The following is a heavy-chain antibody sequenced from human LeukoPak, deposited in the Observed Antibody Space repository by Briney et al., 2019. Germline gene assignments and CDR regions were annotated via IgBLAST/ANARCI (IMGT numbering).Heavy chain of an antibody. CDR2: ITHGGST. V-gene: IGHV4-34*01. Sequence: SETMSLTCAVYGGSFSGYYWSWIRQPPGKGLEWIGEITHGGSTNYNPSLKSRVTISVDTSKNQFSLKLSSVTAADTAVYYCASQYYYDSRGYYYMDVWGKGTTVTVSS. D-gene: IGHD3-22*01. CDR3: ASQYYYDSRGYYYMDV. J-gene: IGHJ6*03. CDR1: GGSFSGYY.